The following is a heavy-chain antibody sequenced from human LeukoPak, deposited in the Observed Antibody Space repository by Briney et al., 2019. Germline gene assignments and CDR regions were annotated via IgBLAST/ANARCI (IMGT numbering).Heavy chain of an antibody. D-gene: IGHD3-22*01. J-gene: IGHJ4*02. Sequence: GGSLRLSCVASEYTFSNYAMSWVRQAPGKGLEWVSSIDSGGGSTYYADSVKGRFTISRDNSKDTLYPQMKSLRAEDTAIYYCASADGSGYRYYWGQGTLVTVSS. CDR2: IDSGGGST. CDR1: EYTFSNYA. V-gene: IGHV3-23*01. CDR3: ASADGSGYRYY.